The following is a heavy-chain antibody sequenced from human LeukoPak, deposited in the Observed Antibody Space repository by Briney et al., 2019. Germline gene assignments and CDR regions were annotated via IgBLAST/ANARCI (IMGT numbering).Heavy chain of an antibody. D-gene: IGHD6-19*01. J-gene: IGHJ4*02. Sequence: SETLSLTCTVSGGSISSSSYYWGWIRQPPGKGLEWIGSIYYSGSTYYNPSLKSRVTISVDTSKNQFSLKLSSVTAADTAVYYCAREGASIAVADIFDYWGQGTLVTVSS. CDR2: IYYSGST. CDR3: AREGASIAVADIFDY. CDR1: GGSISSSSYY. V-gene: IGHV4-39*07.